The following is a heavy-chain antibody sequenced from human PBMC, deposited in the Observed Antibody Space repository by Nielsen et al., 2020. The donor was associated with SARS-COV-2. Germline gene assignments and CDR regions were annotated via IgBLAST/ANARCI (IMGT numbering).Heavy chain of an antibody. J-gene: IGHJ4*02. D-gene: IGHD2-15*01. CDR1: GFTFSNFA. Sequence: GSLRLSCAASGFTFSNFAMNWVRQAPGKGLEWIAYNYNSAKTMYNSSLKSRVTMSVDTSKNQLSLRLTSVTAADTAVYYCARGRAPLRYWGQGILVTVSS. CDR3: ARGRAPLRY. CDR2: NYNSAKT. V-gene: IGHV4-59*01.